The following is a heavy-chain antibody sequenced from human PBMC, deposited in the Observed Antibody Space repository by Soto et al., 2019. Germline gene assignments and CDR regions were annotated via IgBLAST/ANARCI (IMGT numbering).Heavy chain of an antibody. Sequence: PGESLKISCKGSGYSFTSYWIGWVRQMPGKGLEWMGIIYPGDSDTRYSPSFQGQVTISADKSISTAYLQWSSLKASDTAMYYCARQNWNDVPYYYYMDVWGKGTTVTVSS. CDR2: IYPGDSDT. D-gene: IGHD1-1*01. CDR3: ARQNWNDVPYYYYMDV. V-gene: IGHV5-51*01. CDR1: GYSFTSYW. J-gene: IGHJ6*03.